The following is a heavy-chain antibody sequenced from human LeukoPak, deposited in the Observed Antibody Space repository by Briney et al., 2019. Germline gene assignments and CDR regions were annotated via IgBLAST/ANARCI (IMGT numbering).Heavy chain of an antibody. D-gene: IGHD6-13*01. CDR1: GFTFSSYW. CDR2: INTDGSST. Sequence: GGSLRLSCAASGFTFSSYWMHWVRQAPGKGLVWVSRINTDGSSTNYATSVKGRFTMSRDNAKNTLYLQMSSLTAEDTAVYYCVRGSAAAKSAFDVWGQGTMVSVSS. V-gene: IGHV3-74*01. CDR3: VRGSAAAKSAFDV. J-gene: IGHJ3*01.